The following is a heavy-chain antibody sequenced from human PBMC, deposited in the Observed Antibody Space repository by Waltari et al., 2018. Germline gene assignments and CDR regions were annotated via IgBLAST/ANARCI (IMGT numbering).Heavy chain of an antibody. CDR1: GGSIGSYY. V-gene: IGHV4-4*07. CDR3: ARESGDYSPFDN. CDR2: IFTSGIT. J-gene: IGHJ4*02. D-gene: IGHD4-17*01. Sequence: QVQLQESGPGLVKPLETLSLTCSVSGGSIGSYYWSWIRQPAGKGLEWIGHIFTSGITKDNPSLKSRVTMSVDTSKNQFSLKLTSVTAADTAVYYCARESGDYSPFDNWGQGTLVTVSS.